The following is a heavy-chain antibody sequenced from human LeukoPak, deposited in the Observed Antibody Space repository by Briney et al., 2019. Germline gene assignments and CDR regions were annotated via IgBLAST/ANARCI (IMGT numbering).Heavy chain of an antibody. Sequence: GRSLRLSCTASGFTFSSYGMSWVRQAPGKGLEWVSAISGSGGSTFYADSVKGRFTISRDKSKNTLYLQMNSLRAEDTAVYYCAKGSRPGYSYGPREYYYYMDVWGKGTTVTVSS. CDR1: GFTFSSYG. V-gene: IGHV3-23*01. D-gene: IGHD5-18*01. CDR2: ISGSGGST. J-gene: IGHJ6*03. CDR3: AKGSRPGYSYGPREYYYYMDV.